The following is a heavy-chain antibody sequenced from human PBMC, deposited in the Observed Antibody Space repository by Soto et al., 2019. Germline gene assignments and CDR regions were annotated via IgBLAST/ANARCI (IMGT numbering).Heavy chain of an antibody. D-gene: IGHD2-15*01. V-gene: IGHV3-66*01. Sequence: GGSLRLSCAASGFTVSSNYMSWVRQAPGKGLEWVSVIYSGGSTYYADSVKGRFTISRDNSKNTLYLQMNSLRAEDTAVYYCARGYLPGLPDAFDIWGQGTMVTVSS. J-gene: IGHJ3*02. CDR2: IYSGGST. CDR3: ARGYLPGLPDAFDI. CDR1: GFTVSSNY.